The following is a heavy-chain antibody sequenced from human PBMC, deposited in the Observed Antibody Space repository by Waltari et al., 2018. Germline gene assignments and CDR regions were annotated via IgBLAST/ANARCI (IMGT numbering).Heavy chain of an antibody. J-gene: IGHJ5*02. V-gene: IGHV4-59*08. D-gene: IGHD1-1*01. CDR3: ATRRWNANWFDP. Sequence: QVQLQESGPGLVKPSETLSLTCTVSGGSISSYYWSWIRQPPGKGLEWIGYIYYSGSTNHNPSLTSRVTISVDTSKNQFSLKLSSVTAADTAVYYCATRRWNANWFDPWGQGTLVTVSS. CDR2: IYYSGST. CDR1: GGSISSYY.